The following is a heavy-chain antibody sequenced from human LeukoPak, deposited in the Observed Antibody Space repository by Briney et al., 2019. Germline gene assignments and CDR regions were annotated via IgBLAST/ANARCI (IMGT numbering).Heavy chain of an antibody. J-gene: IGHJ3*02. V-gene: IGHV1-18*01. CDR3: ARDSDSSDWWKNDAFDI. CDR1: GYTFTSYA. CDR2: ISAYNGNT. Sequence: ASVKVSCKASGYTFTSYAMNWVRQAPGQGLEWMGWISAYNGNTNYAQKLQGRVTMTTDTSTSTAYMELRSLRSDDTAVYYCARDSDSSDWWKNDAFDIWGQGTMVTVSS. D-gene: IGHD6-19*01.